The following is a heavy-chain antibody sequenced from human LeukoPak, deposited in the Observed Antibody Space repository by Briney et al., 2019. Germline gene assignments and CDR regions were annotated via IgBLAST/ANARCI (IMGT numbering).Heavy chain of an antibody. V-gene: IGHV3-7*01. CDR3: AAGLGWIYNL. D-gene: IGHD1-7*01. J-gene: IGHJ2*01. Sequence: GGSLRLPCAASGFSFSSYWMSWVRQSPGKGLEWVANIKQDGSVKNYVGSVKGRFTISRDNAEKSLYLQMNSLTVEDTAVYYCAAGLGWIYNLWGRGTLVTVSS. CDR2: IKQDGSVK. CDR1: GFSFSSYW.